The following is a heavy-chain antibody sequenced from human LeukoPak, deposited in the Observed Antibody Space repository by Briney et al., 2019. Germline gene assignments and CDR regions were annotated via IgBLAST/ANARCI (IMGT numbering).Heavy chain of an antibody. CDR2: INAGNGNT. CDR3: AREYCSSTSCPYYYYYYGMDV. J-gene: IGHJ6*04. D-gene: IGHD2-2*01. CDR1: GYTFTSYA. V-gene: IGHV1-3*01. Sequence: GASVKVSCKASGYTFTSYAMHWVRQAPGQRLEWMGWINAGNGNTKYSQKFQGRVTITRDTSASTAYMELSSLRSEDAVVYYCAREYCSSTSCPYYYYYYGMDVWGKGTTVTVSS.